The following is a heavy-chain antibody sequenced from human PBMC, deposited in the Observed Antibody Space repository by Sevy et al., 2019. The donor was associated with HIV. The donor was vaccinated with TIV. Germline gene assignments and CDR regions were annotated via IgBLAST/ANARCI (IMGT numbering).Heavy chain of an antibody. Sequence: SETLSLTCTVSGGSISSYYCSWIRQPPGEGLEWIRYIYYSGSTNYNPSLKSRVTISLDTSKNQFSLKLSSVTAADTAVYYCARQRDYYDSSLGYWGQGTLVTVSS. D-gene: IGHD3-22*01. CDR1: GGSISSYY. J-gene: IGHJ4*02. V-gene: IGHV4-59*01. CDR2: IYYSGST. CDR3: ARQRDYYDSSLGY.